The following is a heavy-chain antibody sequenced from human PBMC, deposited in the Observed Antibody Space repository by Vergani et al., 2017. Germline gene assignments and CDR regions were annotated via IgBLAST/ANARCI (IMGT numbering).Heavy chain of an antibody. D-gene: IGHD1-7*01. V-gene: IGHV1-2*02. CDR2: INPNSGGT. CDR3: ARARELRVGYYYYYGMDV. Sequence: QVQLVQSGAEVKKPGASVKVSCKASGYTFTGYYMHWVRQAPGQGLEWMGWINPNSGGTNYAQKFQGRVTMTRDTSISTAYMELSRLRSDDTAVYYCARARELRVGYYYYYGMDVWGQGTTVTVSS. J-gene: IGHJ6*02. CDR1: GYTFTGYY.